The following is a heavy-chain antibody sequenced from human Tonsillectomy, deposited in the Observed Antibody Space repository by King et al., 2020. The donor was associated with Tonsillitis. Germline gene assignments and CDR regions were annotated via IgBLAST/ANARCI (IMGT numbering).Heavy chain of an antibody. J-gene: IGHJ6*02. CDR1: GFTFSSYG. D-gene: IGHD2-2*01. V-gene: IGHV3-33*01. Sequence: VQLVESGGGVVQPGRSLRLSCAASGFTFSSYGMHWVRQAPGKGLEWVAVIWYDGTNKYYADSVKGRFTISRDNSKNTLYLQMNSLRGEDTAVYYCARDSTPISVNYYGMDVWGQGTPVTVSS. CDR2: IWYDGTNK. CDR3: ARDSTPISVNYYGMDV.